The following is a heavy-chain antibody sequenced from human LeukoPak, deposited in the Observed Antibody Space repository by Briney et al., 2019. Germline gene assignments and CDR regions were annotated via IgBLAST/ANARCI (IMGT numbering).Heavy chain of an antibody. CDR2: IYHSGST. D-gene: IGHD3-10*01. J-gene: IGHJ4*02. CDR1: GGSISSSNW. Sequence: SGTLSLTCAVSGGSISSSNWWSWVRQPPGKGLEWIGEIYHSGSTNYNPSLESRVTISVDKSKNQFSLKLSSVTAADTAVYYCARGFGELVETDYWGQGTLVTVSS. V-gene: IGHV4-4*02. CDR3: ARGFGELVETDY.